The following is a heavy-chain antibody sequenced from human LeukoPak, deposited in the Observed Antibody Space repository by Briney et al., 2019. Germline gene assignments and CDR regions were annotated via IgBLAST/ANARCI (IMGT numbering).Heavy chain of an antibody. D-gene: IGHD3-10*01. V-gene: IGHV3-21*01. CDR2: ISSSSSYI. CDR3: ARAMVRRVITIGY. Sequence: GGSLRLSCAASGFTFSSYSMNWVRQAPGKGLEWFSSISSSSSYIYYAHSVTGRFTISRDNAKNSLYPQMNSLRAEDTAVYYCARAMVRRVITIGYWGQGTLVTVSS. CDR1: GFTFSSYS. J-gene: IGHJ4*02.